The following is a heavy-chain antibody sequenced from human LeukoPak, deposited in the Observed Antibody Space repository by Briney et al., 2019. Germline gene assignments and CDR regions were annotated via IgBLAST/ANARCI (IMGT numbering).Heavy chain of an antibody. V-gene: IGHV1-18*01. CDR1: GYTFTIYG. CDR2: ISAYNVNT. Sequence: ASVKVSCKASGYTFTIYGISWVRPAPGQGLEWMGWISAYNVNTNYAQKLQGRVTMTTDTSTSTAYMELRSLRSDDTAVYYCARVVTMVRGKLKDFDYWGQGTLVTVSS. D-gene: IGHD3-10*01. CDR3: ARVVTMVRGKLKDFDY. J-gene: IGHJ4*02.